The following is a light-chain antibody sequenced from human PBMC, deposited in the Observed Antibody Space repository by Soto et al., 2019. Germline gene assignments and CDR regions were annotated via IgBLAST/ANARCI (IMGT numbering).Light chain of an antibody. CDR2: EVY. CDR1: QSLLHSDGKTY. V-gene: IGKV2D-29*01. Sequence: IVLTQTPLSLSVTPGQPPSVSCKSSQSLLHSDGKTYLYWDLQKPGQPPQLMIYEVYNRFSGVPDTFSGSGSGTDFTLKISRVEAEDVGVYYCMESIQLPQNTCGQGTRLEIK. J-gene: IGKJ5*01. CDR3: MESIQLPQNT.